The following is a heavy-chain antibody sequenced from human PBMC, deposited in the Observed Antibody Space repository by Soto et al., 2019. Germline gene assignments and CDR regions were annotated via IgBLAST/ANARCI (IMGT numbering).Heavy chain of an antibody. J-gene: IGHJ5*01. CDR1: GYDFIGHG. V-gene: IGHV1-18*04. D-gene: IGHD6-19*01. Sequence: QVQLVQSGGEEKKPGASVKVSCKASGYDFIGHGISWVRQARGQGLEWMGWINSYNGDTKYARKYQDRITLTKDKSTRTGYMELTSLRSDDTAVYYCARDQWLKVPAVVGDKFDSWGQGTLVTVSS. CDR2: INSYNGDT. CDR3: ARDQWLKVPAVVGDKFDS.